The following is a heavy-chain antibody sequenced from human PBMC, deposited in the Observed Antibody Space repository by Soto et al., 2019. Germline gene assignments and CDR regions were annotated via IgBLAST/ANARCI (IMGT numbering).Heavy chain of an antibody. D-gene: IGHD1-1*01. V-gene: IGHV3-30*18. CDR2: ISYDGNNR. CDR3: AKDPICLLVHHQGSYGMDV. CDR1: GFTFSTFG. J-gene: IGHJ6*02. Sequence: QVQLVESGGGVVQPGRSLRLSCAASGFTFSTFGMHWVRQAPGKGLEWVAVISYDGNNRYYADSVKGRFTISRDNSKNTLYLQMNSLTGEDTAVYCFAKDPICLLVHHQGSYGMDVWCQGTMVSVSS.